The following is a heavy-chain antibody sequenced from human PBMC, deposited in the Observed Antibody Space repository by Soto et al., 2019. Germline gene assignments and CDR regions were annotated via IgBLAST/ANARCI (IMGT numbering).Heavy chain of an antibody. J-gene: IGHJ4*02. V-gene: IGHV4-34*01. CDR1: GGSFTTNH. D-gene: IGHD3-16*02. CDR2: ISPDGAT. CDR3: ARGLAAQSFYFDF. Sequence: QVQLHQWGAGLVRPSETLALTCAVNGGSFTTNHLNWIRQSPEKGLEWIGEISPDGATNFNPTLKSRLSMSVETSKRQFSLHLTSVTASDTAVYFCARGLAAQSFYFDFWGQGTLVTISS.